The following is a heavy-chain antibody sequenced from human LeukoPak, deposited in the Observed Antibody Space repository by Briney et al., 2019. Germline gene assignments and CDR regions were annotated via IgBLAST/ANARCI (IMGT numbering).Heavy chain of an antibody. V-gene: IGHV4-34*01. D-gene: IGHD6-19*01. CDR3: ARGRSGWYGRSAFDI. CDR1: GGSFSGYY. J-gene: IGHJ3*02. CDR2: INHSGST. Sequence: PSETLSLTCAVYGGSFSGYYWSWIRQPPGKGLEWIGEINHSGSTNYNPSLKSRVTISVDTSKNQFSLKLSSVTAADTAVYYCARGRSGWYGRSAFDIWGQGTMVTISS.